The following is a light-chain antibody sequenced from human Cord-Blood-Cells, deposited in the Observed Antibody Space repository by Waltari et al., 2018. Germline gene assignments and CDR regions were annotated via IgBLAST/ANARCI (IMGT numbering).Light chain of an antibody. CDR1: QSVLYSSNNKNY. Sequence: DIVMTQSTDSLAVSLVERATINCKSSQSVLYSSNNKNYLAWYQQKPGQPPKLLIYWASTRESGVPDRFSGSGSGTDVTLTISSLQAEDVAVYYCQQYYSTPTFGGGTKVGIK. J-gene: IGKJ4*01. CDR3: QQYYSTPT. V-gene: IGKV4-1*01. CDR2: WAS.